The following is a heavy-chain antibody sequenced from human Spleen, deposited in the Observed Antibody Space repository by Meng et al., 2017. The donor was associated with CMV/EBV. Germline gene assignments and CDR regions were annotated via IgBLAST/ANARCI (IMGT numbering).Heavy chain of an antibody. CDR2: TSGSGDNT. J-gene: IGHJ4*02. Sequence: SGFPFSNYAMSWVRQAPGKGLEWVSDTSGSGDNTYYADSVKGRFTIPRDNSKNTLYLQMNSLRAEDTAVYYCAKAFYGDYSHTFDYWGQGTLVTVSS. CDR3: AKAFYGDYSHTFDY. D-gene: IGHD4-17*01. CDR1: GFPFSNYA. V-gene: IGHV3-23*01.